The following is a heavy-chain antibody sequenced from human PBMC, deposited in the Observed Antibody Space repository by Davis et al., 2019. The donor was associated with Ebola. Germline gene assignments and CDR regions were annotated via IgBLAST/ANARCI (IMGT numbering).Heavy chain of an antibody. V-gene: IGHV3-74*03. CDR3: AVHNGDWLQLDF. J-gene: IGHJ4*02. CDR1: GFTFSQYW. Sequence: PGGSLRLSCAASGFTFSQYWMQWVRHAPGKGLVWVAHIVSDGSSSTYADSVKGRFTISRDNTENTLYLQMNSLRDEDTAVYYCAVHNGDWLQLDFWGQGTLVTVSS. CDR2: IVSDGSSS. D-gene: IGHD3-9*01.